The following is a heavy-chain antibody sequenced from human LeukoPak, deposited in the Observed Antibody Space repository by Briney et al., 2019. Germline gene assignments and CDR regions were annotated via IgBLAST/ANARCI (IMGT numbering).Heavy chain of an antibody. V-gene: IGHV1-2*02. J-gene: IGHJ6*03. Sequence: ASVKVSCKASGYTFTSYYMHWVRQAPGQGLEWMGWINPNSGGTNYAQKFQGRVTMTRDTSISTAYMELSRLRSDDTAVYYCARGDPRAYYYMDVWGKGTTVTVSS. CDR2: INPNSGGT. CDR3: ARGDPRAYYYMDV. CDR1: GYTFTSYY.